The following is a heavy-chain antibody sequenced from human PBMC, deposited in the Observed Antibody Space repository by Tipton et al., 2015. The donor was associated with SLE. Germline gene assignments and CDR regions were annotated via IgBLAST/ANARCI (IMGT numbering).Heavy chain of an antibody. CDR2: IYSGGST. V-gene: IGHV3-23*03. CDR1: GFTFTSYA. Sequence: SLRLSCAASGFTFTSYAMTWVRQAPGKGPEWVSVIYSGGSTYYADSVKGRFTISRDNFNNTLYLQMNNLKAEDTALYYCATCIAVAGSGNYWGQGTLVTVSS. J-gene: IGHJ4*02. D-gene: IGHD6-19*01. CDR3: ATCIAVAGSGNY.